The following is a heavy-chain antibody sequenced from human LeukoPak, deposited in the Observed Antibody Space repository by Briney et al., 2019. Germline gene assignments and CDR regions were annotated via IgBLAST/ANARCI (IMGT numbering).Heavy chain of an antibody. CDR2: IYTGGGT. Sequence: PGGSLILSCAASGFTVSSNYMNWVRQAPGKGLEWVSVIYTGGGTYYADSVKGRFTISRDNSKNTLYLQMNSLRAEDTAVYYCVRDRGVEVADVLWGQGTLVTVSS. CDR1: GFTVSSNY. V-gene: IGHV3-53*01. J-gene: IGHJ4*02. CDR3: VRDRGVEVADVL. D-gene: IGHD6-19*01.